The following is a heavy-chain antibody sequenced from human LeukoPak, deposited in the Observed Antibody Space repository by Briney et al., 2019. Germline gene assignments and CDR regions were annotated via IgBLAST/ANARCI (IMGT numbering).Heavy chain of an antibody. CDR1: GFTVSSNY. D-gene: IGHD6-13*01. Sequence: GGSLRLSCAASGFTVSSNYMSWVRQAPGKGLEWVSVIYSGGSTYYADSVKGRFTISRDNSKNTLYLQMNSLRAEDTAVYYCARERSSPGYYHYYMDVWGKGTTVTVSS. J-gene: IGHJ6*03. CDR3: ARERSSPGYYHYYMDV. CDR2: IYSGGST. V-gene: IGHV3-53*01.